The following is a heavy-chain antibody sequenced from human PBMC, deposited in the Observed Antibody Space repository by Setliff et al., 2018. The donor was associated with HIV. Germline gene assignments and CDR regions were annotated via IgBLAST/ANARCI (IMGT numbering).Heavy chain of an antibody. J-gene: IGHJ5*02. CDR2: IYHSGST. CDR1: GYSISSGYY. CDR3: ARLLNYYGNWFDP. D-gene: IGHD3-10*01. Sequence: SETLSLTCTVSGYSISSGYYWGWIRQPPGKGLEWIGSIYHSGSTYYNPSLRSRVTISVDTSKNQFSLKLSSVTAADTAVYYCARLLNYYGNWFDPWGQGTLVTVSS. V-gene: IGHV4-38-2*02.